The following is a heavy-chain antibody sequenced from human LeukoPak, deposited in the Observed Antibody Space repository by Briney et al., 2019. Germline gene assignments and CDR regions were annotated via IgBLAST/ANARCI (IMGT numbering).Heavy chain of an antibody. CDR1: AFTFDDYA. CDR2: ISWDGGST. V-gene: IGHV3-43D*03. D-gene: IGHD6-6*01. J-gene: IGHJ6*03. Sequence: GGSLRLSCAASAFTFDDYAMHWVRQAPGKGLEWVSLISWDGGSTYYADSVKGRFTISRDNSKNSLYLQMNSLRTEDTALYYCAKSAARLVSDYYYYMDVWGKGTTVTVSS. CDR3: AKSAARLVSDYYYYMDV.